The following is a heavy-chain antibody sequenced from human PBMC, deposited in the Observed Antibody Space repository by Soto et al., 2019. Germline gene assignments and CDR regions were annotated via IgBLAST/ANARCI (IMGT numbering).Heavy chain of an antibody. CDR1: GGTFSSYA. V-gene: IGHV1-69*12. Sequence: QVQLVQSGAEVKKPGSSVKVSCKASGGTFSSYAISWVRQAPGQGLEWMGGIIPIFGTADYAQKFQGRVTITADESTSTAYMDLGSLRTEDPAVDYLARHPGGNHYHYGMGGWGQGTTVTVSS. CDR3: ARHPGGNHYHYGMGG. CDR2: IIPIFGTA. J-gene: IGHJ6*02. D-gene: IGHD3-16*01.